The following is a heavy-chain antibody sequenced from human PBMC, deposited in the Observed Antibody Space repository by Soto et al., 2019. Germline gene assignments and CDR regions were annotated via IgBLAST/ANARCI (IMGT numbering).Heavy chain of an antibody. J-gene: IGHJ4*02. D-gene: IGHD3-16*02. Sequence: PSETLSLTCAVSGGSITSSSYYWGWIRQAPGRGLEWIGTIYYRGNTNYNTSLKSRVTISVDTSKNQFSLKLSSVTAADTAVYYCARAAYDYIWGSYPTLAYYFDYWGQGTLVTVSS. CDR3: ARAAYDYIWGSYPTLAYYFDY. CDR2: IYYRGNT. V-gene: IGHV4-39*07. CDR1: GGSITSSSYY.